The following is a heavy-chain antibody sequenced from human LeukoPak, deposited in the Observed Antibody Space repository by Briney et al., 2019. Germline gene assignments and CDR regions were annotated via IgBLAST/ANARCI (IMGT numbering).Heavy chain of an antibody. CDR2: IHQHGSKE. D-gene: IGHD6-13*01. J-gene: IGHJ2*01. Sequence: GGSLRLSCAASGFTFSNYWMSWVRQVPGKGLKWVANIHQHGSKENYLDSVKGRFTISRDNAKSSIYLQMNSLRAEDTAIYYCARGIPQIAAAGTLDWYFDLWGRGTLVTVSS. CDR3: ARGIPQIAAAGTLDWYFDL. V-gene: IGHV3-7*03. CDR1: GFTFSNYW.